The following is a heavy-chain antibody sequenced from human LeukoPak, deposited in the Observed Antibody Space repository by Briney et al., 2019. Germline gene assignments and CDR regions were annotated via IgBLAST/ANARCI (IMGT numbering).Heavy chain of an antibody. CDR1: GGSISSYY. J-gene: IGHJ2*01. CDR2: IYYSGST. V-gene: IGHV4-59*08. CDR3: ARHLSGYYSSYWYFDL. D-gene: IGHD3-22*01. Sequence: SETLSLTCTVSGGSISSYYWSWIRQPPGKGLEWIGYIYYSGSTNYNPSLKSRVTISVDTSKNQFSLKLSSVTAADTAVYYCARHLSGYYSSYWYFDLWGRGTLVTVSS.